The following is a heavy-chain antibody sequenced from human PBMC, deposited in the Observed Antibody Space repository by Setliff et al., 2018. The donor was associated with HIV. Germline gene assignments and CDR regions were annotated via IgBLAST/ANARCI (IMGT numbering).Heavy chain of an antibody. J-gene: IGHJ4*02. V-gene: IGHV4-38-2*01. CDR3: ARQLTTLDYFDY. D-gene: IGHD4-17*01. Sequence: SETLSLTCAVSGYFISSGCYWGWIRQPPGKGLEWIGSLSHVGGTYYNPSLKSRVTISIDTSMNQFSLRLTSVTAADTAVYYCARQLTTLDYFDYWGQGTLVTVSS. CDR2: LSHVGGT. CDR1: GYFISSGCY.